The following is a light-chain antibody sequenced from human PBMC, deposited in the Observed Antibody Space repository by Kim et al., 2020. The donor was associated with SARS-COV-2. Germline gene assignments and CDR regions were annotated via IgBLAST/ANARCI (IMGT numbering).Light chain of an antibody. CDR2: DVT. CDR3: CSYAGSVV. CDR1: SSDVGSSNY. Sequence: SPGQSVTLSCTGTSSDVGSSNYVSWYQQHPGKAPKLIIYDVTKRPSGVPDRFSGSKSGNTASLTISGLQAEDEADYYCCSYAGSVVFGGGTQLTVL. J-gene: IGLJ2*01. V-gene: IGLV2-11*01.